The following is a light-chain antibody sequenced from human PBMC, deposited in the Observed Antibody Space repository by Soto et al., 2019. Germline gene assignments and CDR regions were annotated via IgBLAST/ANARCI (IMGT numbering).Light chain of an antibody. CDR1: QGIIKD. V-gene: IGKV1-6*02. Sequence: IQMTQSPSSLSSSVGYRFTMTCVASQGIIKDLAWYQQKPGKAPKLLIYATSSLQSGVPSRFSGSGSGRDFTLTISSLQPEDFATYYCLQDYNYPRTFGQGTKVDI. CDR3: LQDYNYPRT. J-gene: IGKJ1*01. CDR2: ATS.